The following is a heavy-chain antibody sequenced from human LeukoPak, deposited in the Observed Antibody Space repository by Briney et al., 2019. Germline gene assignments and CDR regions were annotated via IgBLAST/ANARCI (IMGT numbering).Heavy chain of an antibody. Sequence: GGSLRLSCAASGFTFSSYAMSWVRQAPGKGLEWVSAISGSGDTTYYADSVKGRFTISRDNAKNSLYLQMNSLRAEDTAVYYCARGGYDFWSGYPDDYWGQGTLVTVSS. CDR1: GFTFSSYA. V-gene: IGHV3-23*01. CDR3: ARGGYDFWSGYPDDY. CDR2: ISGSGDTT. J-gene: IGHJ4*02. D-gene: IGHD3-3*01.